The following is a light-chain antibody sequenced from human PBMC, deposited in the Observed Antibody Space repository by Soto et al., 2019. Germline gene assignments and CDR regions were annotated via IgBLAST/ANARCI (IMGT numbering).Light chain of an antibody. CDR1: QAITNY. CDR3: QKYNTAPLT. Sequence: QMSQSPSSLSASVGDRVTITCRASQAITNYLAWYHQRPGKVPRLLIYASSTLQPGVPSRFSGSGSGTDFTLTISSLQAEDVGTYYCQKYNTAPLTFGPGTKVDLK. CDR2: ASS. V-gene: IGKV1-27*01. J-gene: IGKJ3*01.